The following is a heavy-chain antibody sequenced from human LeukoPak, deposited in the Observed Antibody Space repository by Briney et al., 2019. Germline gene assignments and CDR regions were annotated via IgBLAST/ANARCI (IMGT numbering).Heavy chain of an antibody. V-gene: IGHV4-34*01. D-gene: IGHD1-1*01. CDR1: GGSFSGYY. CDR3: ARGVGTGTTVIDY. Sequence: PSETLSLTCAVYGGSFSGYYWSWIRQPPGKGLEWIGEINHSGSTNYNPSLKSRVTISVDTSKNQFSLKLSSVTAADTAVYYCARGVGTGTTVIDYWGQGTLVTVSS. J-gene: IGHJ4*02. CDR2: INHSGST.